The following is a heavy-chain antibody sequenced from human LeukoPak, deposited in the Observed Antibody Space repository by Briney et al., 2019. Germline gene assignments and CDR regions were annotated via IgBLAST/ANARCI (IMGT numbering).Heavy chain of an antibody. CDR2: IYHSGST. CDR3: AREYSTSSEGDYFDY. Sequence: SETLSLTCSVSGDSISRIGYYWGWIRQPPGKGLQWIGYIYHSGSTNYNPSLKSRVTISLDTSRNQFSLRLSSVTAADTAVYFCAREYSTSSEGDYFDYWGQGSLVTVSS. D-gene: IGHD6-6*01. CDR1: GDSISRIGYY. J-gene: IGHJ4*02. V-gene: IGHV4-61*08.